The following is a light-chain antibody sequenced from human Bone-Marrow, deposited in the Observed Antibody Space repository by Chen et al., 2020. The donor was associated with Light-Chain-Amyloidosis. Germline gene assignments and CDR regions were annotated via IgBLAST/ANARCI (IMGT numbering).Light chain of an antibody. CDR1: DLPTKY. CDR2: RDT. J-gene: IGLJ2*01. Sequence: SYELPQPPSVSVSPGQTARITCSGDDLPTKYAYWYQQKPGQAPVLVIHRDTERPSGISERFSGSSAGTTATLTISGVQAEDEADDHCQSADSSGTYEVIFGGGTKLTVL. V-gene: IGLV3-25*03. CDR3: QSADSSGTYEVI.